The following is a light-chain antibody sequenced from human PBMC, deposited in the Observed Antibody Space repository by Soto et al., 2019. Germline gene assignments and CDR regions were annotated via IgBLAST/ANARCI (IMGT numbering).Light chain of an antibody. CDR2: TND. CDR1: SSNIGSKT. CDR3: AAWDDSLNVL. V-gene: IGLV1-44*01. J-gene: IGLJ2*01. Sequence: QSAPTQPPSASGTPGQRVTISCSGSSSNIGSKTVNWYQQLPGTAPKLLIYTNDRRPSGVPDRFSASKSGTSASLAISGLQSEDEADYFCAAWDDSLNVLFGGGTKLTVL.